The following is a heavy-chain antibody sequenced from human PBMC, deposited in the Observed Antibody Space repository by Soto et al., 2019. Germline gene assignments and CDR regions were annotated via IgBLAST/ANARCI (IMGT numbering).Heavy chain of an antibody. J-gene: IGHJ6*03. V-gene: IGHV3-15*01. Sequence: EVQLVESGGGLVKPGGSLRLSCAASGFTFSNAWMSWVRQAPGKGLEWVGRIKSKTDGGTTDYAAPVKGRFTISTDDSKNTLYLEMNSLKTEDTAVYYCTTTTDYYYYYYMDVWGKGTTVTVSS. CDR3: TTTTDYYYYYYMDV. CDR1: GFTFSNAW. D-gene: IGHD4-17*01. CDR2: IKSKTDGGTT.